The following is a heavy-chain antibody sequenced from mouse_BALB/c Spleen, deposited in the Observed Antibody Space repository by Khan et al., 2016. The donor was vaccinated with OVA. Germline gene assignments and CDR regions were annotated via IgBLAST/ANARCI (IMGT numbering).Heavy chain of an antibody. Sequence: EVQLQESGGGLVQPGGSLKLSCAASGFTFSSYGMSWVRPTPDKRLELVATINSNGGSTYYPDSVKGRFTISRANAKNTLYLQMSSLKSEDTAMYYCARMARTINWGQGTTLTVSS. CDR1: GFTFSSYG. CDR2: INSNGGST. J-gene: IGHJ2*01. V-gene: IGHV5-6-3*01. CDR3: ARMARTIN.